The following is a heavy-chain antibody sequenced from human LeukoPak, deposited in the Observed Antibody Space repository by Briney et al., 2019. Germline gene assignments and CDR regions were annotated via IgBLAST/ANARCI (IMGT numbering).Heavy chain of an antibody. CDR2: ISSSSSYI. J-gene: IGHJ4*02. CDR1: GFTFSSHS. CDR3: AREDAAYSNYGGFDY. Sequence: PGGSLRLSCAASGFTFSSHSMNWVRQAPGKGLEWVSSISSSSSYIYYANSVKVRFTISRDNAKNSLYLQMNSLRAEDTAVYYCAREDAAYSNYGGFDYWGQGTLVTVSS. V-gene: IGHV3-21*01. D-gene: IGHD4-11*01.